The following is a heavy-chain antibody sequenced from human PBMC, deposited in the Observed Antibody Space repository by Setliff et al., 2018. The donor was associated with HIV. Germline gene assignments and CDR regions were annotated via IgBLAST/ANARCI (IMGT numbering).Heavy chain of an antibody. V-gene: IGHV4-59*13. Sequence: SESLSLTCTVSGGFIGTYYWSWIRQSPGKGLEWIGSVYYTGSTNYNPSLESRVTMSVDTSKNQFSLRLMSLTAADTAIYYCARGRVTLNGVAAGHHYMDVWGKGNTVTVSS. D-gene: IGHD3-3*01. CDR1: GGFIGTYY. CDR3: ARGRVTLNGVAAGHHYMDV. CDR2: VYYTGST. J-gene: IGHJ6*03.